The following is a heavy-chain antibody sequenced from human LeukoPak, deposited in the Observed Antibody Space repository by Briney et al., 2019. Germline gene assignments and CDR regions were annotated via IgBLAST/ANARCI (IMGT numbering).Heavy chain of an antibody. V-gene: IGHV3-23*01. Sequence: AGGSLRLSCAASGFTFSSYGMSWVRQAPGKGLEWVSTLTGDGVTTYYTDSVKGRFTISRDHSKNTLYLQMNSLRAEDTAVYYCARGIRGYSYGRGGDDYWGQGTLVTVSS. D-gene: IGHD5-18*01. CDR2: LTGDGVTT. CDR1: GFTFSSYG. CDR3: ARGIRGYSYGRGGDDY. J-gene: IGHJ4*02.